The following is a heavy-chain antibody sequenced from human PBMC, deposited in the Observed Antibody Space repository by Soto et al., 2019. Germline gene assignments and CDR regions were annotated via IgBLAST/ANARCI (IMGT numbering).Heavy chain of an antibody. CDR1: GSTFTTYG. V-gene: IGHV1-18*01. J-gene: IGHJ4*02. CDR3: AAVRRYSSGRHLDY. CDR2: IGTYNGNT. D-gene: IGHD6-19*01. Sequence: ASVKVSCKPSGSTFTTYGISWVRQAPGQGLGWLGWIGTYNGNTNYAQNFQGRVTMTTDPSTRTVYMELRSLRFDDSAVYYCAAVRRYSSGRHLDYWGQG.